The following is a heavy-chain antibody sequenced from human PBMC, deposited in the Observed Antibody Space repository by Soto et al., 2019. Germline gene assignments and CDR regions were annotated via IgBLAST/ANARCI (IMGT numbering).Heavy chain of an antibody. J-gene: IGHJ4*02. V-gene: IGHV1-46*03. Sequence: QVQLVQSGAEAKKPGASVKVSCKASGFTFTSYYMHWVRQAPAQGLEWMGIINPSGDTTNYAQKFQGRVTMTRDTSTSTVYMELSSLRSEDTAVYYCTRGAYCGGDCYDYWGQGTLVTVSS. CDR1: GFTFTSYY. CDR3: TRGAYCGGDCYDY. D-gene: IGHD2-21*01. CDR2: INPSGDTT.